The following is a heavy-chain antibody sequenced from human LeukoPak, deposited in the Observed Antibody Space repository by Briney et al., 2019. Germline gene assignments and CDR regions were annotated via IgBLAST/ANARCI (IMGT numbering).Heavy chain of an antibody. CDR3: ARYGSGSYYHY. D-gene: IGHD3-10*01. V-gene: IGHV3-64*01. Sequence: GGSLRLSCAAPGFTFSDYAMHWVRQAPGKGLEYVSAISTDGGGTYYVNSVKGRFTISRDNSKNTLYLQMGSLRAEDMAVYYCARYGSGSYYHYWGQGTLVTVSS. J-gene: IGHJ4*02. CDR2: ISTDGGGT. CDR1: GFTFSDYA.